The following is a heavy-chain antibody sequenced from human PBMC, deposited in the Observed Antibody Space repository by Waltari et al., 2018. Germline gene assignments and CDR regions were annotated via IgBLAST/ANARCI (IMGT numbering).Heavy chain of an antibody. CDR3: ARGYSSSWYSPPIDY. CDR1: GFTFSRYE. J-gene: IGHJ4*02. V-gene: IGHV3-48*03. Sequence: EVQLVESGGGLVQPGGSLRLSCAASGFTFSRYEMNWVRQAPGNGLEWFSYISSSGSTIYYADSVKGRFTISRDNAKNSLYLQMNRLRAEYTAVYYCARGYSSSWYSPPIDYWGQGTLVTVSS. D-gene: IGHD6-13*01. CDR2: ISSSGSTI.